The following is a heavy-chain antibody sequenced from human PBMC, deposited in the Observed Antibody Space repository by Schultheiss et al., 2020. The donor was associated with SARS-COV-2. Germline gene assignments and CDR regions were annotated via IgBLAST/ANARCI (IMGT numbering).Heavy chain of an antibody. CDR1: GFTFSSYW. CDR2: INSDGSST. J-gene: IGHJ4*02. D-gene: IGHD6-19*01. Sequence: GGSLRLSCAASGFTFSSYWMHWVRQAPGKGLVWVSRINSDGSSTSYADSVKGRFTISRDNAKNTLYLQMNSLRAEDTAVYYCAKSHSSGWYPDYWGQGTLVTVSS. CDR3: AKSHSSGWYPDY. V-gene: IGHV3-74*01.